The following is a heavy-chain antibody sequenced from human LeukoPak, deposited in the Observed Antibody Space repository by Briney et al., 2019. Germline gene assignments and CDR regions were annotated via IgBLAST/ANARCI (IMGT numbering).Heavy chain of an antibody. D-gene: IGHD3-22*01. CDR1: GFPFTRYW. CDR3: SNGIYDSSY. CDR2: ISQDGSEE. V-gene: IGHV3-7*01. Sequence: GGPLRLSCAASGFPFTRYWVAWVRQSPGKAGEWISNISQDGSEEYYVDSVRGRFTASRDNAKNSHYLQMNSLRAEDTAVYYCSNGIYDSSYWGQGTLVTVSS. J-gene: IGHJ4*02.